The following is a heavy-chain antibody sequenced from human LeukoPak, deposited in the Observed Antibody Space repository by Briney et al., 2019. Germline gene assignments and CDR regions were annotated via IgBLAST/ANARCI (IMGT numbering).Heavy chain of an antibody. Sequence: SETLSLTCAVSGGSISSSNWWSWVRQPPGKGLEWIGEIYHSGSTNYNPSLKSRVTISVDKSKNQFSLKLSSVTAADTAVYYCARENPEDTAMVGYTYGMDVWGQGTTVTVSS. D-gene: IGHD5-18*01. V-gene: IGHV4-4*02. CDR3: ARENPEDTAMVGYTYGMDV. CDR1: GGSISSSNW. J-gene: IGHJ6*02. CDR2: IYHSGST.